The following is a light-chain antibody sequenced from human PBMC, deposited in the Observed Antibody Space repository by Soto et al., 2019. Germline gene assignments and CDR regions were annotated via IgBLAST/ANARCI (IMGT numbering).Light chain of an antibody. J-gene: IGKJ4*02. CDR1: QSVSSN. CDR3: QQRSNWPG. V-gene: IGKV3-11*01. Sequence: EIVLTQSPATLSLSPGERATLSCRASQSVSSNLAWYQQKPGQAPRLLIYDASNRATGIPARFSGSGSGTDFTLTISSLEPEDFAVYYCQQRSNWPGFGGGTKVEIK. CDR2: DAS.